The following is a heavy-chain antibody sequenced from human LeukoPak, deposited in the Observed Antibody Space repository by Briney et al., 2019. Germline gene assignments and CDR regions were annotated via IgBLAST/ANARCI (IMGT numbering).Heavy chain of an antibody. CDR1: GYSFTSYD. Sequence: ASVKVSCKASGYSFTSYDINWLRQATGQGLEWMGWMNPNSGNTGYAQKFQGRVTITRNTSITTTYMELSSLRSEDTAVYYCARRSAYGSGSYYVDYWGQGTLVTVSS. V-gene: IGHV1-8*03. CDR3: ARRSAYGSGSYYVDY. D-gene: IGHD3-10*01. J-gene: IGHJ4*02. CDR2: MNPNSGNT.